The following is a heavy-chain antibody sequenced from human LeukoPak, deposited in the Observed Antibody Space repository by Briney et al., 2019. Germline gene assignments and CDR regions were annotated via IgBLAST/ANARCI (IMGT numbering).Heavy chain of an antibody. CDR2: INHSGST. J-gene: IGHJ3*02. D-gene: IGHD3-22*01. CDR3: ARVPYYYVSSGYDAFDI. Sequence: SETLSLTCAVYGGSFSGYYWSWIRQPPGKGPEWIGEINHSGSTNYNPSLKSRVTISVDTSKNQFSLKLSSVTAADTAVYYCARVPYYYVSSGYDAFDIWGQGTMVTVSS. V-gene: IGHV4-34*01. CDR1: GGSFSGYY.